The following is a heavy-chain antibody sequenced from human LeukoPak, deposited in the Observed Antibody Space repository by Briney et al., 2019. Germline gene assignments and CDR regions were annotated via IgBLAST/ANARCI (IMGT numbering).Heavy chain of an antibody. CDR2: FNGNGGGT. CDR3: ARDPLDDNFYFDY. D-gene: IGHD1-1*01. Sequence: ASVKVSCKTTGHNLSVYHVHWVRQAPGQGLEWMGWFNGNGGGTKYAQKFQGRVTMTRDTSIDTDYMELTSLISDDTAVYYCARDPLDDNFYFDYWGQGTLVTVAS. V-gene: IGHV1-2*02. J-gene: IGHJ4*02. CDR1: GHNLSVYH.